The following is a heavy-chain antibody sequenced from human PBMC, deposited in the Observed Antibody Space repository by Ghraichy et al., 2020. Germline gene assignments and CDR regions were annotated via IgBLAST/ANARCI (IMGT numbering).Heavy chain of an antibody. Sequence: GGSLRLSCAASGFTFSAYSMTWVRQAPGKGLEWVSSITNSGTNILYGDSMKGRFTISRDNAEKSLYLQMNSLRAEDTAVYYCARVIGSPSHSTYCRGENCYTFYYYGMDVWGRGTTVTVSS. D-gene: IGHD2-21*01. CDR3: ARVIGSPSHSTYCRGENCYTFYYYGMDV. CDR2: ITNSGTNI. CDR1: GFTFSAYS. V-gene: IGHV3-21*01. J-gene: IGHJ6*02.